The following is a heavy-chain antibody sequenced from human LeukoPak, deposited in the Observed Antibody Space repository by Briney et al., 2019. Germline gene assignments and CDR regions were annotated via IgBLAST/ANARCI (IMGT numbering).Heavy chain of an antibody. V-gene: IGHV1-69*05. Sequence: SVKVSCKASGGTFSSYAISWVRQAPGQGLEWMGGIIPIFGTANYAQKFQGRVTITTDESTSTAYMELSSLRSEDTAVYYCARSPPYGSGIFDYWGQGTLVTVSS. CDR1: GGTFSSYA. CDR3: ARSPPYGSGIFDY. J-gene: IGHJ4*02. D-gene: IGHD3-10*01. CDR2: IIPIFGTA.